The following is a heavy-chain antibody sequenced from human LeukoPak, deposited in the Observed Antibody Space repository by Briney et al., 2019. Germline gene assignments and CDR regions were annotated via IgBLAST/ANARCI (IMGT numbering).Heavy chain of an antibody. CDR2: ISYDGSNK. J-gene: IGHJ4*02. CDR3: AREGRYERQNDY. CDR1: GFTFSSYA. V-gene: IGHV3-30-3*01. D-gene: IGHD1-1*01. Sequence: GGSLRLSCAASGFTFSSYAMHWVRQAPGKGLEWVAVISYDGSNKYYADSVKGRFTISRDNSKNTLYLQMNSLRAEDTAVYYCAREGRYERQNDYWGQGTLVTVSS.